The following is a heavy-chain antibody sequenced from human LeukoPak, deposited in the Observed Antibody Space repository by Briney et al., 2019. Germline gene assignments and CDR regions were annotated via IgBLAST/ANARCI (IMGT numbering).Heavy chain of an antibody. CDR3: ARGAVAYDAFDI. Sequence: GGSLRLSCAASGFTFSSYAMHWVRQAPGKGLEYVSAISSNGGSTYYANSVKGRFTISRDDSKNTLYLQMGSLRAEDMAVYYCARGAVAYDAFDIWGQGTMVTVSS. CDR1: GFTFSSYA. J-gene: IGHJ3*02. V-gene: IGHV3-64*01. D-gene: IGHD6-19*01. CDR2: ISSNGGST.